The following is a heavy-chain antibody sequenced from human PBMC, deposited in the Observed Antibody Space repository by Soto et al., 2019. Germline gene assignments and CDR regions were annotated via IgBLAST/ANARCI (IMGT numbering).Heavy chain of an antibody. Sequence: GGSLRLSCTASGFTFSNYGMHWVRQAPGKGLKWVAVISYDGSNKYYADSVKGRFTISRDNSKNTLYLQMNSLRAEDTAAYYCARGRDYLGGDFDYWGQGTLVTVSS. V-gene: IGHV3-30-3*01. CDR1: GFTFSNYG. D-gene: IGHD3-16*01. J-gene: IGHJ4*02. CDR2: ISYDGSNK. CDR3: ARGRDYLGGDFDY.